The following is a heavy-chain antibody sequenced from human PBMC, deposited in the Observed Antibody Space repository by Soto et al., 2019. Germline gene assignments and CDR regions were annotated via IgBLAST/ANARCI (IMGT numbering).Heavy chain of an antibody. Sequence: QVQLQESGPGLVKASETLALTCTVSGGSISSYYWSWIRQPPGKGLEWIGYIYYSGSTNYNPSLKSRVSTSVATSNNQFPLKLGSVAAADTAVYYCARRYGCNLDSWGQGTLVTVSS. V-gene: IGHV4-59*08. D-gene: IGHD3-10*01. J-gene: IGHJ4*02. CDR3: ARRYGCNLDS. CDR1: GGSISSYY. CDR2: IYYSGST.